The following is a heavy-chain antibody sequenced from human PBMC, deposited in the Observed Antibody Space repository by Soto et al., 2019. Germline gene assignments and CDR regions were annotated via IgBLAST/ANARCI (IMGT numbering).Heavy chain of an antibody. D-gene: IGHD3-10*01. V-gene: IGHV4-34*01. CDR1: GGSFSGYY. CDR3: ARGPITMVRGRSDP. CDR2: INHSGST. J-gene: IGHJ5*02. Sequence: SETLSLTCAVYGGSFSGYYWSWIRQPPGKGLEWIGEINHSGSTNYNPSLKSRVTISVDASKNQFSLKLSSVTAADTAVYYCARGPITMVRGRSDPWGQGTLVTVSS.